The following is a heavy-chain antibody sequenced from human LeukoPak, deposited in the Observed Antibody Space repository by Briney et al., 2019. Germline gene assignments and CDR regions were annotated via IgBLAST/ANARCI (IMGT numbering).Heavy chain of an antibody. CDR2: SYYSGST. J-gene: IGHJ5*02. D-gene: IGHD3-10*01. V-gene: IGHV4-31*03. CDR3: ARRPMVRGVIPRRVPHWFDP. Sequence: SETLSLTCTVSGGSISSGGHFWSWIRQHPGKGLEWIGYSYYSGSTYYNPSLKSRVNISVDTSKNQFSLRLNSVTAADTAVYYCARRPMVRGVIPRRVPHWFDPWGQGTLVTVSS. CDR1: GGSISSGGHF.